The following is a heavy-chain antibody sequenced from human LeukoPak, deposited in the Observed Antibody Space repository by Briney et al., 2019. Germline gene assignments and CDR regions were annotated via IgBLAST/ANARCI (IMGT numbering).Heavy chain of an antibody. CDR2: ISSSSSYI. J-gene: IGHJ3*02. CDR1: GFTFSSYA. D-gene: IGHD6-19*01. Sequence: GGSLRLSCATSGFTFSSYAMSWVRQAPGKGLEWVSSISSSSSYIYYADSVKGRFTISRDNAKNSLYLQMNSLRAEDTAVYYCATIAVADHDAFDIWGQGTMVTVSS. V-gene: IGHV3-21*01. CDR3: ATIAVADHDAFDI.